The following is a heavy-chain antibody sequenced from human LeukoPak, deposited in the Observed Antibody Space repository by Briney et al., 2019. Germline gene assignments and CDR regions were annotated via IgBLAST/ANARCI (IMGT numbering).Heavy chain of an antibody. D-gene: IGHD3-3*01. CDR1: GFTFSSFA. Sequence: GGSLRLSCAATGFTFSSFAINWVRQAPGKGLEWVSAISGSGGSTYYADSVKGRFTISRDNSKNTLYLQMNSLRAEDTAVYYCAKARFFPDYWGQGTLVTVSS. J-gene: IGHJ4*02. CDR2: ISGSGGST. CDR3: AKARFFPDY. V-gene: IGHV3-23*01.